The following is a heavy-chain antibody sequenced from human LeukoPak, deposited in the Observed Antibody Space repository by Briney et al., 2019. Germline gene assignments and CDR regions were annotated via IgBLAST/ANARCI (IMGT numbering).Heavy chain of an antibody. CDR2: INPNSGGT. J-gene: IGHJ4*02. D-gene: IGHD1-26*01. Sequence: GASVKVSCKASGYTFSGYYMHWVRQAPGQGLEWMGWINPNSGGTNYAQKFQGRVTMTRHTSISTASMELSRLRSDDTAVYYCAREPLVGDTNFDYWGQGTLVTVSS. V-gene: IGHV1-2*02. CDR3: AREPLVGDTNFDY. CDR1: GYTFSGYY.